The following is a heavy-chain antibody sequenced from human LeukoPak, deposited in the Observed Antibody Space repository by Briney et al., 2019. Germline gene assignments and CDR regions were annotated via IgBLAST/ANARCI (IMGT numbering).Heavy chain of an antibody. CDR3: AKDVASTISSGGYYFDL. V-gene: IGHV3-23*01. D-gene: IGHD5/OR15-5a*01. CDR1: GFTVSSYA. Sequence: PGGSLRLSCAASGFTVSSYAMSWVRQAPGKGLEWVSAISGTDGSTHYADSVKGRFTISRDSSNKRLYLQMNSLRAEDTAIYYCAKDVASTISSGGYYFDLWGQGTLVTVSS. J-gene: IGHJ4*02. CDR2: ISGTDGST.